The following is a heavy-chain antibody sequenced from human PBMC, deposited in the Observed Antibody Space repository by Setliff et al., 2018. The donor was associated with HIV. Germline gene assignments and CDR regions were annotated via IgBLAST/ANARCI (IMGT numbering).Heavy chain of an antibody. V-gene: IGHV4-38-2*01. CDR2: IYHTGDT. D-gene: IGHD2-2*01. CDR3: ARADIVVVPAAIGWFDP. CDR1: GSSISSAYY. Sequence: SETLSLTCAVSGSSISSAYYWGWIRQPPGKGLEWIGTIYHTGDTYYNPSLKSRVTISVDTSKNQFSLKLSSVTAADTAVYYCARADIVVVPAAIGWFDPWGQGTLVTVSS. J-gene: IGHJ5*02.